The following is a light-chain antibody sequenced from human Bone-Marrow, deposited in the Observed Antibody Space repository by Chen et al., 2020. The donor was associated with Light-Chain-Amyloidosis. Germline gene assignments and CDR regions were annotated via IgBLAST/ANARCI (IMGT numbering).Light chain of an antibody. CDR2: DVT. V-gene: IGLV2-14*01. CDR3: SSYSSSSGRV. Sequence: QSALTQPASVSGSPGQSITISCTGANSDVGGYNSVSLYQQHPGKAPKVMIYDVTNRPSGVSNRCAGSKSGNTASLTIAGVQDEDEADYYCSSYSSSSGRVFGGGTKVTVL. CDR1: NSDVGGYNS. J-gene: IGLJ3*02.